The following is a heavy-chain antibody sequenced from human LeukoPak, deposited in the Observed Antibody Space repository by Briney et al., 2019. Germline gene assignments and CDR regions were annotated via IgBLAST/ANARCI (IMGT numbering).Heavy chain of an antibody. D-gene: IGHD3-16*01. J-gene: IGHJ3*02. CDR1: GFTFSSYE. CDR2: ISSGSVII. V-gene: IGHV3-48*03. CDR3: GASRQYVGAFDI. Sequence: GGSLRLSCAASGFTFSSYELCSVRQAPGKGLEWISYISSGSVIIKYADPGRGGFTISRDDARESLYLKMRSLRADDTAIYYCGASRQYVGAFDIWGQGTLVTVSS.